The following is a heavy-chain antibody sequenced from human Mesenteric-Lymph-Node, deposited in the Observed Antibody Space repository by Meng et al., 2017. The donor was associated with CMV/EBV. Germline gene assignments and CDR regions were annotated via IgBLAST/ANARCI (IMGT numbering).Heavy chain of an antibody. CDR3: TRHQRWHKSEGGFNY. J-gene: IGHJ4*02. CDR1: GGSCSGYY. D-gene: IGHD4-23*01. CDR2: INHSVST. V-gene: IGHV4-34*01. Sequence: QGRLQQLGAVVFKPSKTLALSCPVYGGSCSGYYGSWIRQLPGKGLEWIGEINHSVSTNYNPSLKRRFTITVDTSRNQFSQKLCTVIGADTSVYYGTRHQRWHKSEGGFNYWGQGTLVTVSS.